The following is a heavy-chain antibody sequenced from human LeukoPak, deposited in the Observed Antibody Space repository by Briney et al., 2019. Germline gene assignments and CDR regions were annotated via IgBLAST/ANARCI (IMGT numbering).Heavy chain of an antibody. V-gene: IGHV3-9*01. CDR1: GFTFDDYA. CDR3: AKDKVWDYYDSSGYYDY. D-gene: IGHD3-22*01. J-gene: IGHJ4*02. Sequence: PGGSLRLSCAASGFTFDDYAMHWVRQAPGKGLEWVSGISWNSGSIGYADSVKGRFTISRDNAKNSLYLQMNSLRAEDTALYYCAKDKVWDYYDSSGYYDYWGQGILVTVSS. CDR2: ISWNSGSI.